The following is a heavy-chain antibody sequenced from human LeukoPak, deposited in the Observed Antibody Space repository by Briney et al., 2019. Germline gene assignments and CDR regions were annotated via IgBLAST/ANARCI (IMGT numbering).Heavy chain of an antibody. CDR3: ARVLRGGNSGYAFDI. Sequence: SETLSLTCTVSGGSISSYYWSWIRQPPGKGLEWIGYIYYRGSTNYNPSLKSRVTISVDTSSNQFSLKLTSVTAADTAVYYCARVLRGGNSGYAFDIWGQGTMVTVSS. V-gene: IGHV4-59*01. CDR1: GGSISSYY. D-gene: IGHD4-23*01. CDR2: IYYRGST. J-gene: IGHJ3*02.